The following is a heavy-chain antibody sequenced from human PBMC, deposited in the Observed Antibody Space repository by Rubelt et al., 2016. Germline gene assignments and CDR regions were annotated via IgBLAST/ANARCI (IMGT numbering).Heavy chain of an antibody. V-gene: IGHV4-59*04. CDR1: GGSISSYY. CDR3: ARARSTGVGGRGFFDS. CDR2: IYYSGST. Sequence: QAQLQESGPGLVKPSETLSLTCTVSGGSISSYYWSWIRQPPGKGLEWLGNIYYSGSTYYNPSLNSRVTVSVDTSKNQFSLSLYAGTAADTAVYYCARARSTGVGGRGFFDSWGQGTLVTVSS. D-gene: IGHD1-1*01. J-gene: IGHJ5*01.